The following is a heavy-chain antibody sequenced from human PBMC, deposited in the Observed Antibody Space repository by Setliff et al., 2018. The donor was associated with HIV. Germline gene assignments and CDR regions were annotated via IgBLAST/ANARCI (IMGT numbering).Heavy chain of an antibody. CDR2: IDSNNGNR. CDR3: VRLTADRTNYYYYMDV. Sequence: ASVKVSCKASGCSLSTYAISWVRQAPGQGLEWMGWIDSNNGNRNFAQKFRGRVTMTTDISTNTAYMEVRSLSFDDTAVYYCVRLTADRTNYYYYMDVWGKGTTVTV. V-gene: IGHV1-18*01. J-gene: IGHJ6*03. CDR1: GCSLSTYA. D-gene: IGHD2-8*01.